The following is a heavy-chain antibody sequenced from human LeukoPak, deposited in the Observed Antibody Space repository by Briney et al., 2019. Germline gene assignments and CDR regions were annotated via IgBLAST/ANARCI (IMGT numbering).Heavy chain of an antibody. CDR1: GGSISSGGYY. D-gene: IGHD4-23*01. V-gene: IGHV4-31*03. CDR3: ARADPGPQTTVVTLVY. CDR2: IYYSGST. J-gene: IGHJ4*02. Sequence: SQTLSLTCTVSGGSISSGGYYWSWIRQHPGKGLEWIGYIYYSGSTYYNPSLKSRVTISVDTSKNQFSLKLSSVTAADTAVYYCARADPGPQTTVVTLVYWGQGTLVTVSS.